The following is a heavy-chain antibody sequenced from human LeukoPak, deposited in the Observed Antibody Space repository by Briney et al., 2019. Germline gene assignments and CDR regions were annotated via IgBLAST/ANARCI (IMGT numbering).Heavy chain of an antibody. CDR1: GGTFSSYA. D-gene: IGHD3-3*01. CDR2: IIPIFGTA. J-gene: IGHJ4*02. CDR3: AILLEDYAFSTGSAKDY. Sequence: GASVKVSCKASGGTFSSYAISWVRQASGQGLEWMGGIIPIFGTANYAQKLQGRVTITTDESTSTAYMELSSLRSDDTAVYYCAILLEDYAFSTGSAKDYWGQGTLVTVSS. V-gene: IGHV1-69*05.